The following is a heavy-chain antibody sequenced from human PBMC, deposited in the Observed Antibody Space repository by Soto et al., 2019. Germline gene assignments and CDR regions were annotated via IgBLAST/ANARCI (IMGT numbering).Heavy chain of an antibody. J-gene: IGHJ4*02. Sequence: ASVKVSCTVSGYTLTELSMHWVRQAPGKGLEWMGGFDPEDGETIYAQKFQGRVTMTEGTSTDTAYMELSSLRSEDTAVYYCATEPYGDYVVYWGPGTLVTVSS. CDR2: FDPEDGET. D-gene: IGHD4-17*01. V-gene: IGHV1-24*01. CDR3: ATEPYGDYVVY. CDR1: GYTLTELS.